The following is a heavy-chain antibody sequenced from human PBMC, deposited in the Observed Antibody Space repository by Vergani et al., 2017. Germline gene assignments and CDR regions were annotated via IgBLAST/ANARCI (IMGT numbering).Heavy chain of an antibody. CDR2: ISNDGSKK. Sequence: QVQLAESGGGRVQPGRSLRLSCAASGFSFSSHAIHWVCQAPGKGLEWVAVISNDGSKKYYADSVKGRFTISRDNSKNTLDLQMNSLRTQDTAVYYCAKAGSVTSGSLQYNFYMDVWGKGTTVTVS. J-gene: IGHJ6*03. CDR3: AKAGSVTSGSLQYNFYMDV. CDR1: GFSFSSHA. D-gene: IGHD3-10*01. V-gene: IGHV3-30*18.